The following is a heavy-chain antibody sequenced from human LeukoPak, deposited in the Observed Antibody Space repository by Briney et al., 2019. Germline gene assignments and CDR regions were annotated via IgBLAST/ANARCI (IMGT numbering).Heavy chain of an antibody. CDR1: GYTFNGYY. D-gene: IGHD3-10*02. V-gene: IGHV1-46*02. J-gene: IGHJ1*01. Sequence: ASVKVSCKASGYTFNGYYMHWVRQAPGQGLEWMGIINPSGGSTSYPQKFQDRVTMTRDTSTSTVYMELSSLKSDDTAIYYCARGVFGELEKLMFQHWGQGTLVTVS. CDR2: INPSGGST. CDR3: ARGVFGELEKLMFQH.